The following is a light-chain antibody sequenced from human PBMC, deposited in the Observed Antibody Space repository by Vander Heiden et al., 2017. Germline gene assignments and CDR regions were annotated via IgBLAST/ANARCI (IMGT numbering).Light chain of an antibody. CDR2: EVT. CDR1: SSDVGAYNY. CDR3: TSFTSYSIPYV. V-gene: IGLV2-14*01. J-gene: IGLJ1*01. Sequence: QSAMTQPSSVSGSPGQSITLSCTGPSSDVGAYNYVSWYQQYPDKAPKLMIYEVTNRPSGVSDRFSGSKSGNTASLTISRLQAEDEADYYCTSFTSYSIPYVFGTGTKVTVL.